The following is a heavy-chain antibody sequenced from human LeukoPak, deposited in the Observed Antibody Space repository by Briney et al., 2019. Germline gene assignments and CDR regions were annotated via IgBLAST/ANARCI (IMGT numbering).Heavy chain of an antibody. CDR3: ARSPSLSSWYDWNWFDP. CDR2: MNPNSGNT. D-gene: IGHD6-13*01. Sequence: GASVKVSCKASGYTFTSYDINWVRQATGQGLEWMGWMNPNSGNTGYAQKFQGRVTMTRNTSISTAYMELSSLRSEDTAVYYCARSPSLSSWYDWNWFDPWGQGTLVTVSS. CDR1: GYTFTSYD. J-gene: IGHJ5*02. V-gene: IGHV1-8*01.